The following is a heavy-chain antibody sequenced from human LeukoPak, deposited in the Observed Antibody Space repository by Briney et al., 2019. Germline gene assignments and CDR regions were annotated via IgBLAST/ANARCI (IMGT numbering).Heavy chain of an antibody. CDR3: AGWSHGMDV. CDR2: ISNDGSST. V-gene: IGHV3-64*02. J-gene: IGHJ6*02. Sequence: PGGSLRLSCAASGFTFSSYAMHWVRQAPGKGLEYVSAISNDGSSTFYADSVKGRFTISRDNSRNTLYLQMGGLRTEDMAVYYCAGWSHGMDVWGQGTTVTVSS. CDR1: GFTFSSYA.